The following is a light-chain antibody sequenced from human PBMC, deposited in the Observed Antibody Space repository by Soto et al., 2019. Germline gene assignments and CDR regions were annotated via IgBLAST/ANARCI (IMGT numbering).Light chain of an antibody. CDR1: SSDVGGYNY. CDR3: SSYTSSSIPGV. J-gene: IGLJ2*01. Sequence: QSAPTQPASVSGSPGQSITISCTGTSSDVGGYNYVSWYQQPPGKAPKLMIYEVSYRPSGVSNRFSGSKSGNTASLTISGLQAEDEANYYCSSYTSSSIPGVFGGGTKLTVL. CDR2: EVS. V-gene: IGLV2-14*01.